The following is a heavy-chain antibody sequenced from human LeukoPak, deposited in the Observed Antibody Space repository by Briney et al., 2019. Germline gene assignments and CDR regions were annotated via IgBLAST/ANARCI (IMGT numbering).Heavy chain of an antibody. D-gene: IGHD1-1*01. CDR2: NSTFNGNT. Sequence: ASLKVSCKASGYTLTSYSITWVRQAPGQGLEWMAWNSTFNGNTKYAQKFQGRVTMTTDTSTSTAYMELRSLRSDDTAVYYCARGNWNDPKVHSDYWGQGTLVTVSS. CDR1: GYTLTSYS. V-gene: IGHV1-18*01. J-gene: IGHJ4*02. CDR3: ARGNWNDPKVHSDY.